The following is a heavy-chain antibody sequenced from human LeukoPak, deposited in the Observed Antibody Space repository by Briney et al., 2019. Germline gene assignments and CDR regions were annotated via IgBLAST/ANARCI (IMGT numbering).Heavy chain of an antibody. D-gene: IGHD3-10*01. CDR1: GGSISSYY. CDR2: VLHRGNT. Sequence: SETLSLTCTVSGGSISSYYWSWIRQPPGKGLEWIGSVLHRGNTYNNPSLKSRVTISLDTSKNQCTLKLDSVTAADTAVYYCARGGIGSGRFDSWGQGTLVTVSS. J-gene: IGHJ4*02. V-gene: IGHV4-59*08. CDR3: ARGGIGSGRFDS.